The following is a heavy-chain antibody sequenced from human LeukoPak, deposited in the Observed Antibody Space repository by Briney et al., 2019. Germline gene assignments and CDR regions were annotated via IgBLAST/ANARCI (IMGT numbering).Heavy chain of an antibody. CDR2: ISSSSSYI. J-gene: IGHJ5*02. CDR1: GFTFSSYS. Sequence: GGSLRLSCAASGFTFSSYSMNWVRQAPGKGLEWVSSISSSSSYIYYADSVKGRFTISRDNAKNSLYLQMNSLRAEDTAVCYCARDGDYDFWSGSYTTRLNWFDPWGQGTLVTVSS. D-gene: IGHD3-3*01. V-gene: IGHV3-21*01. CDR3: ARDGDYDFWSGSYTTRLNWFDP.